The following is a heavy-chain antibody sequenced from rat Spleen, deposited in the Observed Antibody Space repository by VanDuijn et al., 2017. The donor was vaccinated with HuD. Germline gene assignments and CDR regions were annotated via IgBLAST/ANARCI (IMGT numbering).Heavy chain of an antibody. D-gene: IGHD1-11*01. CDR3: TRRGLRRVIDY. J-gene: IGHJ2*01. Sequence: EVQLVESGGGLVQPGRSLKLSCAASGFSFSNFDMAWVRQTPTKGLEWVASISPSGGSTYYRDSVRGRFSVSRDIAQSTLYLQMDSLRSEDTATYNCTRRGLRRVIDYWGQGVMVTVSS. CDR2: ISPSGGST. CDR1: GFSFSNFD. V-gene: IGHV5-25*01.